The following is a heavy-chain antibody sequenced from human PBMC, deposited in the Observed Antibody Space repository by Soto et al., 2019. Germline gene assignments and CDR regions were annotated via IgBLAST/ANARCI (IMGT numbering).Heavy chain of an antibody. D-gene: IGHD3-10*01. CDR2: IYYSGST. CDR1: GGSISRYY. CDR3: GRDPGSGSYYGWFDP. V-gene: IGHV4-59*01. J-gene: IGHJ5*02. Sequence: QVQLQESGPGLVKPSETLSLTCTVSGGSISRYYWNWIRQPPGKGLEWIGYIYYSGSTNYNPSLKSRVTISVDTSKNQFSLKLSSVTAADTAVYYCGRDPGSGSYYGWFDPWGQGTLVTVSS.